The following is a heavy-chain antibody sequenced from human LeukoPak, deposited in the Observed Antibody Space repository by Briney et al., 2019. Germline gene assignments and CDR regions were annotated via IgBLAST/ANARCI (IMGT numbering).Heavy chain of an antibody. CDR1: GGSISSSSYY. V-gene: IGHV4-39*02. D-gene: IGHD3-10*01. J-gene: IGHJ5*02. CDR3: ARHGPFRSYYTSGVNWFDP. Sequence: SETLSLTCTVSGGSISSSSYYWGWIRQPPGKGLEWIGSIFYTGSTYYNPSLKSRVTIFVDTSKNHFSLKLSSVTAADTAVYYCARHGPFRSYYTSGVNWFDPWGQGTLVTVSS. CDR2: IFYTGST.